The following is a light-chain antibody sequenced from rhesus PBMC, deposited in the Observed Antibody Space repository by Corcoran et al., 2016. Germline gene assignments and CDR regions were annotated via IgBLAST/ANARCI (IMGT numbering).Light chain of an antibody. V-gene: IGKV1-25*01. J-gene: IGKJ4*01. CDR1: QGISSY. Sequence: DIQMTQSPSSLSASVGDRVTITCRASQGISSYLAWYQQKPGKAPKLLIYAASTLKSGVPSSFSGSGSGTDFTLTISSLQPEYFATYYCQQHNRYPLTFGGGTKVELK. CDR2: AAS. CDR3: QQHNRYPLT.